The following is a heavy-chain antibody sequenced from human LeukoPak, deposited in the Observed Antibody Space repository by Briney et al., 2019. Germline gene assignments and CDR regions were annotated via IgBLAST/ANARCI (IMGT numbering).Heavy chain of an antibody. J-gene: IGHJ4*02. V-gene: IGHV3-53*01. Sequence: PGGSLRLSCAASGFTFSSYAMSWVRQAPGKGLEWVSVIYSGDSTYYADSVKGRFTISRDNSKNTLYLQMNSLRAEDTAMYYCARDSYRSSTSCYDYWGQGTLVTVSS. CDR3: ARDSYRSSTSCYDY. CDR1: GFTFSSYA. CDR2: IYSGDST. D-gene: IGHD2-2*01.